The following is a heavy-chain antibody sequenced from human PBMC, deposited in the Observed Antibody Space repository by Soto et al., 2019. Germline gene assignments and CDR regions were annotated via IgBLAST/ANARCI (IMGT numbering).Heavy chain of an antibody. Sequence: SETLSLTCTVSGDTITSFSWNWIRQSAGKGLEWIGRISTTGNTHYNPSLESRVTMSLDTSKNQFSLKLTSVTAADTAVYYCEGESGENWSYEAYWGQGTLVTVS. V-gene: IGHV4-4*07. CDR3: EGESGENWSYEAY. CDR1: GDTITSFS. D-gene: IGHD1-7*01. CDR2: ISTTGNT. J-gene: IGHJ4*02.